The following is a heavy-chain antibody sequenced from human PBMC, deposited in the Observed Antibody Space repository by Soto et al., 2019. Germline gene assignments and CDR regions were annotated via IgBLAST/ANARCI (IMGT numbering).Heavy chain of an antibody. CDR1: RFTFSNSD. CDR2: VSWNGSRP. D-gene: IGHD3-3*01. CDR3: VRRYYDFWSGYYAFDI. V-gene: IGHV3-35*01. Sequence: PGGSLRLSCAASRFTFSNSDVNWVHQAPGKGLEWVSGVSWNGSRPHYADSVKGRFIISRDNSRNTLYLQTNSLRAEDTAVYYCVRRYYDFWSGYYAFDIWGQGTIVTVSS. J-gene: IGHJ3*02.